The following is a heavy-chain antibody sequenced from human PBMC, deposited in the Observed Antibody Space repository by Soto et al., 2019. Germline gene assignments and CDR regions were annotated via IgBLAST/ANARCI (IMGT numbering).Heavy chain of an antibody. Sequence: PSETLSLTCTVSGGSISTGGYYWSWIRQHPGKGLEWIGYIYNSATTYYNPSLKSRVTISVDTSKNQFSLKLSSVTAADTAVYYCAGQPTAGSYYDLGSYYYYYAIDAWGQGTTVT. CDR3: AGQPTAGSYYDLGSYYYYYAIDA. V-gene: IGHV4-31*03. D-gene: IGHD3-10*01. CDR1: GGSISTGGYY. CDR2: IYNSATT. J-gene: IGHJ6*02.